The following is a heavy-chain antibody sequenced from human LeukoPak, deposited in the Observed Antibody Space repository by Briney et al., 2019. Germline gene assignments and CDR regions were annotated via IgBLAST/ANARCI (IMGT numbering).Heavy chain of an antibody. CDR2: VSSTGSGT. CDR1: GFTFSTYG. V-gene: IGHV3-23*01. Sequence: PGGSLRLSCVASGFTFSTYGMSWVRQAPGKGLEWVAAVSSTGSGTYYPDSLKGRFIISRDNSQNTVFLQMNSLRPEDMAFYFCAKDGPLLWFGPTDAWGQGILVTVSS. CDR3: AKDGPLLWFGPTDA. D-gene: IGHD3-10*01. J-gene: IGHJ5*02.